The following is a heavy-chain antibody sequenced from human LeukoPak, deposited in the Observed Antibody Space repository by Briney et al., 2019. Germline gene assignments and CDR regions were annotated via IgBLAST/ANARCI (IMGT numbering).Heavy chain of an antibody. D-gene: IGHD6-6*01. CDR2: IYYSGST. V-gene: IGHV4-31*03. CDR3: ARASANNWFDP. Sequence: SETLSLTCTVSGGSISSGGYYWSWIRQHPGKGLEWIGYIYYSGSTYYNPSLKSRVTISVDTSKNQFSLELSSVTAADTAVYYCARASANNWFDPWGQGTLVTVSS. J-gene: IGHJ5*02. CDR1: GGSISSGGYY.